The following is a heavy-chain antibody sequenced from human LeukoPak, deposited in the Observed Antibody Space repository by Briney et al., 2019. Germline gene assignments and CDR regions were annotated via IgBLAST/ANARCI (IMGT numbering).Heavy chain of an antibody. D-gene: IGHD1-26*01. CDR1: GFSFNRHG. V-gene: IGHV3-23*01. J-gene: IGHJ4*02. CDR2: IGPSGSNT. CDR3: AKGGGSYYVRDYFDY. Sequence: PGGTLKLSCGASGFSFNRHGMNWVRQAPGKGLEWVSGIGPSGSNTYYSDSVKGRSTISRDNSKNTLYLQMNSLRAEDTAVYYCAKGGGSYYVRDYFDYWGQGTLVTVSS.